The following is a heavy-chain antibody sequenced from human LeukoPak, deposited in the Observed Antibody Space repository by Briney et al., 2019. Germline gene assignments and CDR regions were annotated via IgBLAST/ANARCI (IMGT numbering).Heavy chain of an antibody. J-gene: IGHJ4*02. Sequence: SETLSLTCTVSGGSISSYYWSWIRQPPGKGLEWIGYIYYSGSTNYNPSLKSRVTISVDTSKNQFSLKLSSVTAAGTAVYYCASERLGELSLLDYWGQGTLVTVSS. CDR3: ASERLGELSLLDY. D-gene: IGHD3-16*02. V-gene: IGHV4-59*01. CDR1: GGSISSYY. CDR2: IYYSGST.